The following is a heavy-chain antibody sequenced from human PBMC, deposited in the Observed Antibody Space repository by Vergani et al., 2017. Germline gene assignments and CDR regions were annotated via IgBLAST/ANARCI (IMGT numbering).Heavy chain of an antibody. J-gene: IGHJ4*02. Sequence: QVQLQQWGAGLLKPSETLSLTRAVYGGSFSGYYWSWIRQPPGKGLEWIGEINHSGSTNYNPSLKSRVTISVDTSKNQFSLKLSSGTAADTAVYYCARRGSYYYDSSGPFDYWGQGTLVTVSS. D-gene: IGHD3-22*01. CDR1: GGSFSGYY. CDR2: INHSGST. CDR3: ARRGSYYYDSSGPFDY. V-gene: IGHV4-34*01.